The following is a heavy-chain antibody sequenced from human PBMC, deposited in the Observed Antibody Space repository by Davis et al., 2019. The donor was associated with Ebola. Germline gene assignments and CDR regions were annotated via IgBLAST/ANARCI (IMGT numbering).Heavy chain of an antibody. CDR3: AKAPSIFGVVIDY. J-gene: IGHJ4*02. CDR2: ISGSGGST. Sequence: PGGSLRLSCAASGFTFSSYAMSWVRQAPGKGLEWVSAISGSGGSTYYADSVKGRFTISRDNSKYTLYLHLSSLRDDDTAVYYCAKAPSIFGVVIDYWGQGTPVTVSS. V-gene: IGHV3-23*01. CDR1: GFTFSSYA. D-gene: IGHD3-3*01.